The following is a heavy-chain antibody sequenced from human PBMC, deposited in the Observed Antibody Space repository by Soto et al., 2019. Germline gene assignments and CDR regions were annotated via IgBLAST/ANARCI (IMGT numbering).Heavy chain of an antibody. J-gene: IGHJ3*01. CDR1: GYTFSAYT. Sequence: ASVKVSCKATGYTFSAYTMNWVRQAPGQGLEWMGRISAFNDYTNLAQKFQGRITLTTDASTNTAYMELQILRSDDTAMYYCARGRGVVIPAGTPDAFDVWGQGTMVTVSS. V-gene: IGHV1-18*01. CDR2: ISAFNDYT. CDR3: ARGRGVVIPAGTPDAFDV. D-gene: IGHD6-13*01.